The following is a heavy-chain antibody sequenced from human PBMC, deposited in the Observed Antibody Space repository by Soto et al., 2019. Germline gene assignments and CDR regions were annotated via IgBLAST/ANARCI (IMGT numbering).Heavy chain of an antibody. CDR3: ARVLRYFDMGYYFDY. CDR1: GFTFSDYY. CDR2: ISSSGSTI. J-gene: IGHJ4*02. Sequence: PGGSLRLSCAASGFTFSDYYMSWIRQAPGKGLEWVSYISSSGSTIYYADSVKGRFTISRDNAKNSLYLQMNSLRAEDTAVYYCARVLRYFDMGYYFDYWGQGTLVTVSS. D-gene: IGHD3-9*01. V-gene: IGHV3-11*01.